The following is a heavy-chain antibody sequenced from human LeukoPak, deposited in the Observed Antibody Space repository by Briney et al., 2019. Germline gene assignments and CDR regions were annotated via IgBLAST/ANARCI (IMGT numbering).Heavy chain of an antibody. J-gene: IGHJ4*02. CDR2: ILVGSGNT. CDR1: GSTFTSSA. Sequence: SVKLSCKASGSTFTSSATQWVRQARGQRLEWIGWILVGSGNTNYAQKYQERVTITRDMSTSTAYMELSSLRSEDTAVYYCAAWGRGRYSSSAYFDYWGRGTLATVS. CDR3: AAWGRGRYSSSAYFDY. D-gene: IGHD6-6*01. V-gene: IGHV1-58*02.